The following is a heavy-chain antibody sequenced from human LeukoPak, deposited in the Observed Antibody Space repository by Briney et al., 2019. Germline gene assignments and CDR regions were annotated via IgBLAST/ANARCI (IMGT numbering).Heavy chain of an antibody. CDR1: GGSFSYYY. J-gene: IGHJ5*02. V-gene: IGHV4-34*01. D-gene: IGHD5-12*01. CDR2: INDSGST. Sequence: SETLSLTCAVYGGSFSYYYWSWIRQPPGKGLEWIGEINDSGSTNYNPSLKSRVTISVDTSKNHFSLNMSSVTAADTAVYYCTRRFTGGGYNRWGQGTLVTVSS. CDR3: TRRFTGGGYNR.